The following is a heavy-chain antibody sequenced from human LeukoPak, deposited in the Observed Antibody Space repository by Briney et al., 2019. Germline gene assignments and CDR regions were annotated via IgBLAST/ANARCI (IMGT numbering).Heavy chain of an antibody. CDR3: ARALYYDILTGPSPYYYYGMDV. Sequence: KPGGSLRLSCEASGFTFSTYGMHWVRQAPGKGLEWVSSISSSSSYIYYADSVKGRFTISRDNAKNSLYLQMNSLRAEDTAVYYCARALYYDILTGPSPYYYYGMDVWGQGTTVTVSS. J-gene: IGHJ6*02. V-gene: IGHV3-21*01. D-gene: IGHD3-9*01. CDR2: ISSSSSYI. CDR1: GFTFSTYG.